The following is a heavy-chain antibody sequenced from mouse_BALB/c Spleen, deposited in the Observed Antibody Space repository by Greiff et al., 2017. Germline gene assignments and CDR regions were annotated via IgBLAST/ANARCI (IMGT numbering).Heavy chain of an antibody. Sequence: VKLQESGPGLVQPSQSLSITCTVSGFSLTSYGVHWVRQSPGKGLEWLGVIWSGGSTDYNAAFISRLSISKDNSKSQVFFKMNSLQANDTAIYYRARKRATIVTTGFAYWGQGTLVTVSA. D-gene: IGHD2-2*01. CDR3: ARKRATIVTTGFAY. CDR1: GFSLTSYG. V-gene: IGHV2-2*02. J-gene: IGHJ3*01. CDR2: IWSGGST.